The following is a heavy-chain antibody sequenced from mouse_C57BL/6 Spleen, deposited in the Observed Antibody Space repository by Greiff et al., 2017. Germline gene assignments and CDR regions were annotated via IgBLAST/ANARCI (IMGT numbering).Heavy chain of an antibody. J-gene: IGHJ1*03. V-gene: IGHV1-42*01. Sequence: VQLKESGPELVKPGASVKISCKASGYSFTGSYMNWVKQSPEKSLEWIGEINPRPGGTTYNQKFKAKATLTVDKSSSTAYMQLKSLTSEDSAVFYCSRWRGWGWYFDVRGTGTTVTVSS. CDR2: INPRPGGT. D-gene: IGHD3-3*01. CDR1: GYSFTGSY. CDR3: SRWRGWGWYFDV.